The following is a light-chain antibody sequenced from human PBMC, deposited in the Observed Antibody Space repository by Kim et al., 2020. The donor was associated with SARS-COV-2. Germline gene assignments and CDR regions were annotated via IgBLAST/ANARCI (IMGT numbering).Light chain of an antibody. V-gene: IGLV4-60*03. Sequence: QPVVTQSSSASASLGSSVKLTCTLSSGHSSYIIAWHQQQPGKAPRYLMKLEGSGSYNKGSGVPDRFSGSSSGADRYLTIFNLQSEDEADYYCETWDSNTPVFGGGTQLTVL. CDR1: SGHSSYI. CDR3: ETWDSNTPV. J-gene: IGLJ3*02. CDR2: LEGSGSY.